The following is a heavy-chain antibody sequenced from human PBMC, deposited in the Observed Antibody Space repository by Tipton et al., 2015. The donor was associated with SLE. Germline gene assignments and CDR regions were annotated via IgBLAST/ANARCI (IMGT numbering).Heavy chain of an antibody. D-gene: IGHD2-2*02. J-gene: IGHJ5*02. CDR2: INHSGST. Sequence: LRLSCAVYGGSFSGYYWSWIRQPPGKGLEWIGEINHSGSTNYNPSLKSRVTISVDTSKNQFSLKLSSVTAADTAVYYCARASIPFQTGWFDPWGQGTLVTVSS. V-gene: IGHV4-34*01. CDR3: ARASIPFQTGWFDP. CDR1: GGSFSGYY.